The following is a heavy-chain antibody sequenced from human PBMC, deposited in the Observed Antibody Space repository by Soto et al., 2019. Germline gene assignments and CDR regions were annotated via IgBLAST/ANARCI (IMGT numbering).Heavy chain of an antibody. D-gene: IGHD6-13*01. CDR2: IYSGGST. Sequence: EVQLVESGGGLIQPGGSLRLSCAASGFTVSSNYMSWVRQAPGKGLEWVSVIYSGGSTYYADSVKGRFTISRDNSKNTLYLQINSLRAEDTAVYYCARDPRQQIYYYYGMDVWGQGTTVTVSS. J-gene: IGHJ6*02. CDR3: ARDPRQQIYYYYGMDV. CDR1: GFTVSSNY. V-gene: IGHV3-53*01.